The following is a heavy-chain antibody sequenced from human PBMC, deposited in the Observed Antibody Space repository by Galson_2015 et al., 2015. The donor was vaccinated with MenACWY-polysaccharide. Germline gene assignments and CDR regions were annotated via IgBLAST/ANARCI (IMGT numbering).Heavy chain of an antibody. J-gene: IGHJ6*02. D-gene: IGHD2-2*01. V-gene: IGHV3-30-3*01. CDR3: ARDYCSRTSCYGLDV. Sequence: SLRLSCAASGFTFNSYAMHWVRQAPGKGLEWVAVISYDDTNKYYADSVTGRFTLSSDNSKNTLYLQMNSLRAEDAAVYYCARDYCSRTSCYGLDVWGQGTTVIVSS. CDR2: ISYDDTNK. CDR1: GFTFNSYA.